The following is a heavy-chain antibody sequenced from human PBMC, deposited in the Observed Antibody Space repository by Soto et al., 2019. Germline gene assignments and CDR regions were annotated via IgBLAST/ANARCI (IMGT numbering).Heavy chain of an antibody. J-gene: IGHJ5*02. CDR3: VRLVGNSWFDH. V-gene: IGHV6-1*01. Sequence: PSQTLSLTCAISGDSVSSNSAAWNWIRQSPSGGLEWLGRTYYRSRWYNDYAVSVRSRITFNPDTSKNHFSLHLNSVTPEDTAVYFCVRLVGNSWFDHWGQGTLVTVSS. CDR2: TYYRSRWYN. CDR1: GDSVSSNSAA.